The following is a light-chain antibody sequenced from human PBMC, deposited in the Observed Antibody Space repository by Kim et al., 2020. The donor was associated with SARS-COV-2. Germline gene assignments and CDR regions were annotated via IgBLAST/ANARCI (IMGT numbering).Light chain of an antibody. CDR2: YDS. V-gene: IGLV3-21*04. CDR1: NIGSKS. CDR3: QVWDSSSDHWV. J-gene: IGLJ3*02. Sequence: SYELTQPPSVSVAPGKTARITCGGNNIGSKSVHWYQQKPGQAPVLVIYYDSDRPSGIPERFSGSNSGNTPTLTISRVEAGDEADYYCQVWDSSSDHWVFGGGTQLTVL.